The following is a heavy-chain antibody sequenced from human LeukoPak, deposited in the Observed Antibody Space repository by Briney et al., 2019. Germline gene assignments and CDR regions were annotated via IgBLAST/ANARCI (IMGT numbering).Heavy chain of an antibody. CDR2: ISYDGSNK. CDR1: GFTFSSYG. J-gene: IGHJ4*02. V-gene: IGHV3-30*03. CDR3: VYSSGWYS. D-gene: IGHD6-19*01. Sequence: SLXLSCAASGFTFSSYGMHWVRQAPGKGLEWVAVISYDGSNKYYADSVKGRFTISRDNSKNTLYLQMNSLRAEDTAVYYCVYSSGWYSWGQGTLVTVSS.